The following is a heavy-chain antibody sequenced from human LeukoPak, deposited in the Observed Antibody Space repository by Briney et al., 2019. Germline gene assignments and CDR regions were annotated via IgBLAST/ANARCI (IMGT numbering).Heavy chain of an antibody. Sequence: GGSLRLSCAASGFTFSSYGMHWVRQAPGKGLEWVAVIWYDGSNKYYADSVKGRSTISRDNSKNTLYLQMNSLRAEDTAVYYCAKDTFYYDSSGQNDYWGQGTLVTVSS. CDR3: AKDTFYYDSSGQNDY. CDR2: IWYDGSNK. J-gene: IGHJ4*02. CDR1: GFTFSSYG. V-gene: IGHV3-33*06. D-gene: IGHD3-22*01.